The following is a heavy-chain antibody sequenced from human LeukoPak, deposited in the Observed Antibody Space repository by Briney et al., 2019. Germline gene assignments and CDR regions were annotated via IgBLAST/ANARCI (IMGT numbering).Heavy chain of an antibody. CDR1: GFTFSSYW. CDR2: INSDGGAT. J-gene: IGHJ4*02. CDR3: ARGSGSTVMDY. D-gene: IGHD5-18*01. V-gene: IGHV3-74*01. Sequence: GGSLRLSCAGSGFTFSSYWMHWVRQVLGEGLVWVSRINSDGGATSYAGSVRGRFTISRDNAKNTLHLQMSSLRPEDTAVYYCARGSGSTVMDYWGQGTLVTVSS.